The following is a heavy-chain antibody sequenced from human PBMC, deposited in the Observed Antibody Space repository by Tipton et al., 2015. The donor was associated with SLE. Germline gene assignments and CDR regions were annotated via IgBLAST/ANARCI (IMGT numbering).Heavy chain of an antibody. J-gene: IGHJ6*02. CDR2: IYTSGST. CDR1: GVSIDSYF. CDR3: ARADAGYYNGLDV. V-gene: IGHV4-4*07. Sequence: TLSLTCTVSGVSIDSYFWSWVRQPVGRGLEWIGRIYTSGSTNFNPSLKRRVTMSIDTSKKQFSLRLNSVTAADTAVYYCARADAGYYNGLDVWGQGATVTVSS.